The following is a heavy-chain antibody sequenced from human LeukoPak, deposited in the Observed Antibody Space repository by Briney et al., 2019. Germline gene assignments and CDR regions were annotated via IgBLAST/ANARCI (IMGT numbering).Heavy chain of an antibody. CDR1: GGFISDYY. CDR3: ARGHLVFAY. CDR2: VYYSGST. Sequence: SETLSLTCTVSGGFISDYYWSWIRQPPGKGLEWIGYVYYSGSTSYNPSLKSRVTISVDTSKNQFSLKVSSVTAADTALYYCARGHLVFAYWGQGTLVTVSS. D-gene: IGHD6-6*01. J-gene: IGHJ4*02. V-gene: IGHV4-59*01.